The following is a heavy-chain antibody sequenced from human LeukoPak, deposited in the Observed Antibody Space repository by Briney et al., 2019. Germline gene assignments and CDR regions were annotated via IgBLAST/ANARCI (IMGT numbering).Heavy chain of an antibody. Sequence: SETLSLTCTVSGGSLSRYYWSWIRQPPGKGLEWIGYIYHSGSTYYNPSLKSRVTISVDRSNKQSSLKLNSVTAADTAVYYCARDLEFFDYWGQGTLVTVSS. V-gene: IGHV4-30-2*01. CDR3: ARDLEFFDY. CDR2: IYHSGST. D-gene: IGHD3-10*01. CDR1: GGSLSRYY. J-gene: IGHJ4*02.